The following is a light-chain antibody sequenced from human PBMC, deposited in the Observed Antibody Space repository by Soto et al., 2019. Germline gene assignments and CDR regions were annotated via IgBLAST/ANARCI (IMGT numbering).Light chain of an antibody. CDR2: DVS. CDR1: QSVSSY. J-gene: IGKJ3*01. V-gene: IGKV3-11*01. CDR3: QQRSNWPRFT. Sequence: ETVLTQSPATLSLSPGERATLSCRASQSVSSYLAWYQQKPGQAPRLLIYDVSNRATGIPARFSGSGSGTDFTLTISSLEPEDFAVYYCQQRSNWPRFTFGPGTKVDIK.